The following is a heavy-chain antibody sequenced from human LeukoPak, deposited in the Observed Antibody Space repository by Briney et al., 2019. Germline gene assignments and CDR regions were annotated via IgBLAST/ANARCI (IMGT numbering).Heavy chain of an antibody. Sequence: ASVKVSCKASGGTFSSYAISWVRQAPGQGLEWMGKIIPIFGTANYAQKFQGRVTITADESTSTAYMDLSSLRSEDTAVYYCASRQKVVPIFDYWGQGTLVTVSS. CDR2: IIPIFGTA. V-gene: IGHV1-69*13. D-gene: IGHD2-21*01. CDR1: GGTFSSYA. J-gene: IGHJ4*02. CDR3: ASRQKVVPIFDY.